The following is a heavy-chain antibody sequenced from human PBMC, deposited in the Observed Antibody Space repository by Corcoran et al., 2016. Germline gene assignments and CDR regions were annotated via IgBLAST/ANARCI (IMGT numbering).Heavy chain of an antibody. J-gene: IGHJ4*02. Sequence: QVQLVESGGGVVQPGRSLRLSCAASGFTFSSYGMHWVRQAPGKGLEWVAVISYDGSNKYYADSVKGRFTISRDNSKNTLYLQMNSLRAEDTAVYYCAKGAYYYGSGSYAGPFDYWGQGTLVTVSS. CDR1: GFTFSSYG. CDR3: AKGAYYYGSGSYAGPFDY. D-gene: IGHD3-10*01. CDR2: ISYDGSNK. V-gene: IGHV3-30*18.